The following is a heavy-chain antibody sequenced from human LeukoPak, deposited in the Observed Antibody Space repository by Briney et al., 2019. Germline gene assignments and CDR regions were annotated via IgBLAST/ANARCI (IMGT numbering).Heavy chain of an antibody. V-gene: IGHV1-18*01. J-gene: IGHJ4*02. CDR2: ISAYSGNT. D-gene: IGHD2-21*02. CDR3: ARDAVSTVTAGGIDY. CDR1: GYTFTNYG. Sequence: ASVKVSCKASGYTFTNYGISWVRQAPGQGLEWMAWISAYSGNTEYAQKMQGRVTMTTDTSTSTAYMELRNLISDASAVYFCARDAVSTVTAGGIDYWGQGTLVTVSS.